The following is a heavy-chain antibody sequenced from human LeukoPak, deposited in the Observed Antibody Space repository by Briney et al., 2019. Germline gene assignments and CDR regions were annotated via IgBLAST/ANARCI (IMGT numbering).Heavy chain of an antibody. V-gene: IGHV3-9*03. J-gene: IGHJ4*02. CDR2: ISWNSGSI. D-gene: IGHD2-2*01. CDR1: GFTFDDYA. Sequence: PGGSLRLSCAASGFTFDDYAVHWVRQAPGKGLEWVSGISWNSGSIGYADSVKGRFTISRDNAKNSLYLQMNSLRAEDMALYYCARPLGDYCSRTSCYFGYWGQGTLVTVSS. CDR3: ARPLGDYCSRTSCYFGY.